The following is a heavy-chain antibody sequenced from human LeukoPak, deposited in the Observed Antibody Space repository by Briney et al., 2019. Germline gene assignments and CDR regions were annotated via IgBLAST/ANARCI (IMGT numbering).Heavy chain of an antibody. V-gene: IGHV1-2*02. D-gene: IGHD6-13*01. CDR3: ARAVFDHSSSWYSGPSVDKFDP. Sequence: ASVTVSCKASGYTFTGYYMHWVRQAPGQGLEWMGWINPNSGGTNYAQKFQGRVTMTRDTSISTAYMELSRLRSDDTAVYYCARAVFDHSSSWYSGPSVDKFDPWGQGTLVTVSS. CDR1: GYTFTGYY. CDR2: INPNSGGT. J-gene: IGHJ5*02.